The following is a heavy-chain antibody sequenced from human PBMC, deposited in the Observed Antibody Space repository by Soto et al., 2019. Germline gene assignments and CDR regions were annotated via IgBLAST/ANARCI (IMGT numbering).Heavy chain of an antibody. V-gene: IGHV1-3*01. CDR1: GYTFTIYE. J-gene: IGHJ6*04. CDR2: INVCNGNT. Sequence: QAQLVQSGAEVKKPGASVKVSCKASGYTFTIYEIYWVRQDPGQKLEWMGWINVCNGNTKYSQKFQGRVTITRDTAASTAYMELSGLTFEDTAVYYCARNYHGLGVWGKGTTVTVSS. D-gene: IGHD3-10*01. CDR3: ARNYHGLGV.